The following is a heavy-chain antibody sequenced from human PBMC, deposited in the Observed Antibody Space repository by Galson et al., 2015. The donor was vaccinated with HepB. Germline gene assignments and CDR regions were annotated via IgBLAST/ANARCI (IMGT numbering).Heavy chain of an antibody. CDR1: GYTFSGYA. D-gene: IGHD1-26*01. V-gene: IGHV1-3*04. J-gene: IGHJ4*02. CDR2: TNTGNGKT. Sequence: SVKVSCKASGYTFSGYAMHWVRQAPGQGLEWMGWTNTGNGKTKYSQKFQDRVIITRDTSATTAYMEVSSLRSEDTAIYYRARSGLVGAGLSFDYWGQGTLVTVSS. CDR3: ARSGLVGAGLSFDY.